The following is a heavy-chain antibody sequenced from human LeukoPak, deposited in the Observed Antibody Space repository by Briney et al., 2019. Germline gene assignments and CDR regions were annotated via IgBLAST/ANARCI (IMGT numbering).Heavy chain of an antibody. V-gene: IGHV4-39*07. Sequence: PSETLSLTCTVSGGSISSSSHYWGWIRQPPGKGPEFIGNIYETGSTYYNPSLKSRVTIFVDTSKNQFSLKLNSMTTADTAVYYCTRGAGWLIDYWGQGILVTVSS. CDR3: TRGAGWLIDY. J-gene: IGHJ4*02. D-gene: IGHD3-16*01. CDR2: IYETGST. CDR1: GGSISSSSHY.